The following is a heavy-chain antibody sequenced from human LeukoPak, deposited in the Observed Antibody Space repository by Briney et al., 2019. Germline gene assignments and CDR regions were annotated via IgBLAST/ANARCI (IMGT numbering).Heavy chain of an antibody. D-gene: IGHD2-2*01. CDR2: VYYSGST. CDR1: GGSISNGGYY. CDR3: ARLYCSSTSCYPSYFDY. V-gene: IGHV4-31*03. J-gene: IGHJ4*02. Sequence: SQTLSLTCTVSGGSISNGGYYWSWIRQHPGKGLEWIGYVYYSGSTYYNPSLKSRVTISVDTSKNQFSLRLSSVTAADTAVYYCARLYCSSTSCYPSYFDYWGQGTLVTVSS.